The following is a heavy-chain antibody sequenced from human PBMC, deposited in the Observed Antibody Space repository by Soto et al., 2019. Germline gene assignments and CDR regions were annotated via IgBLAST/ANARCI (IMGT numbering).Heavy chain of an antibody. CDR1: GFTFSSYG. D-gene: IGHD3-3*01. V-gene: IGHV3-30*18. Sequence: QVQLVESGGGVVQPGRSLRLSCAASGFTFSSYGMHWVRQAPGKGLEWVAVISYDGSNKYYADSVKGRFTISRDNSKNTLYLQMNSLRAKDTAVYYCAKDYYDFWSGHYFDYWGQGTLVTVSS. CDR3: AKDYYDFWSGHYFDY. J-gene: IGHJ4*02. CDR2: ISYDGSNK.